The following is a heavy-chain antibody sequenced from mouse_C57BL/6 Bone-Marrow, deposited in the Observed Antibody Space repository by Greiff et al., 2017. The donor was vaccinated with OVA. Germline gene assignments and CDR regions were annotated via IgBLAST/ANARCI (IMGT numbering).Heavy chain of an antibody. CDR1: GYTFTSYW. CDR2: IHPSDSDT. D-gene: IGHD2-3*01. CDR3: ATADGYYDYFDY. Sequence: QVQLKQPGAELVKPGASVKVSCKASGYTFTSYWMHWVKQRPGQGLEWIGRIHPSDSDTNYNQKFKGKATLTVDKSSSTAYMQLSSLTSEDSAVYYCATADGYYDYFDYWGQGTTLTVSS. V-gene: IGHV1-74*01. J-gene: IGHJ2*01.